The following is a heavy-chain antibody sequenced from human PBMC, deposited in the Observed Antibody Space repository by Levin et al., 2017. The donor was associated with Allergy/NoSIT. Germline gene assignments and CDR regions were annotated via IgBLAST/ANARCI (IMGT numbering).Heavy chain of an antibody. CDR3: ARDHDGEDEYFDF. D-gene: IGHD3-10*01. V-gene: IGHV3-7*01. CDR2: IKQDGSDK. J-gene: IGHJ4*02. CDR1: GFTFRTFW. Sequence: GGSLRLSCAASGFTFRTFWMAWVRQAPGKGPEWVANIKQDGSDKYYVDSVGGRFTVSRDNAKNSLYLQMNSLRVEDTAVYYCARDHDGEDEYFDFWGQGTLVTVSS.